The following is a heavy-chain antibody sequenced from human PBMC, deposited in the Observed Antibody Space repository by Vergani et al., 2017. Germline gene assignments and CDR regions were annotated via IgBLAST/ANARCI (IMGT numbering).Heavy chain of an antibody. D-gene: IGHD6-13*01. CDR1: GGTFSSYA. CDR2: IIPILGTA. Sequence: QVQLVQSGAEVKKPGSSVKVSCKASGGTFSSYAISWVRQAPGQGLEWMGRIIPILGTANYAQQFQGRVTITADESTRTAYMELSSLRSEDTAVYYCAREPGRAGYDAFDIWGQGTMVTVSS. J-gene: IGHJ3*02. CDR3: AREPGRAGYDAFDI. V-gene: IGHV1-69*11.